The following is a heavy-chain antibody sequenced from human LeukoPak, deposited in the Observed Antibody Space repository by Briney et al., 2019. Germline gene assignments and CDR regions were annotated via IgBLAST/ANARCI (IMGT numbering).Heavy chain of an antibody. J-gene: IGHJ4*02. CDR2: IFYGRST. Sequence: TSETLSLTRNVSGGSISSSIYDVVWIRQPPGKGLEWSGSIFYGRSTYYNPSLKSRVTISVDTSKTQFSLKLRSVTAADTPVYCCANQAASGLGELAFQYWGQGTLVTVSS. V-gene: IGHV4-39*01. D-gene: IGHD3-10*01. CDR3: ANQAASGLGELAFQY. CDR1: GGSISSSIYD.